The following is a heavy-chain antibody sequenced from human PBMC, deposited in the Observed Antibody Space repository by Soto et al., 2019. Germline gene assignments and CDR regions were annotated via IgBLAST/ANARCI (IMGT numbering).Heavy chain of an antibody. V-gene: IGHV3-30-3*01. CDR1: EFTFSSFA. Sequence: QVQLVESGGGVLQPGRSLRLSCAASEFTFSSFAMHWVRQAPGKGLEWVAFISYDGSNTYYADSVKGRVTISRDNSKKPVYLEINSLRAEDTAVYHCAKDLTLGIVGAWGHYFEYWGQGTLVTVSS. CDR3: AKDLTLGIVGAWGHYFEY. J-gene: IGHJ4*02. CDR2: ISYDGSNT. D-gene: IGHD1-26*01.